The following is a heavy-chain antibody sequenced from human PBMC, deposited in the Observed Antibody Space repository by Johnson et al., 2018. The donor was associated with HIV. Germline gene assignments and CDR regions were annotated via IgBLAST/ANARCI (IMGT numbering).Heavy chain of an antibody. Sequence: EQLVESGGGLVKPGGSLRVSCAASGFTFSNAWMSWVRQAPGKGLEWVARIKRKSDGGTTDYAAPVKGRFSISRDDSKSTVYLQMNSLKTEDSAVYYCTTDLIVVIPIGAFDVWGQGTTVTVSS. CDR2: IKRKSDGGTT. CDR3: TTDLIVVIPIGAFDV. J-gene: IGHJ3*01. V-gene: IGHV3-15*01. D-gene: IGHD2-21*01. CDR1: GFTFSNAW.